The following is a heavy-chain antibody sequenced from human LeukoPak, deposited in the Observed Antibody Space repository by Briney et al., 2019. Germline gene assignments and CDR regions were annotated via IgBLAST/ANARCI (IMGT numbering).Heavy chain of an antibody. V-gene: IGHV3-13*01. J-gene: IGHJ2*01. Sequence: GGSLRLSCAASGFTFSSYDMHWVRQATGKGLEWVSAIGTAGDTYYPGSVKGRFTISRENAKNSLYLQMNSLRAGDTAVYYCARGDRQAALGYSYYFGLWGRGTLVTVSS. CDR2: IGTAGDT. CDR1: GFTFSSYD. CDR3: ARGDRQAALGYSYYFGL. D-gene: IGHD5-18*01.